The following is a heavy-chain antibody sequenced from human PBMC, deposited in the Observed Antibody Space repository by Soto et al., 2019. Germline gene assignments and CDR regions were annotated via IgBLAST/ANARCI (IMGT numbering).Heavy chain of an antibody. CDR3: TLQLSGPY. CDR2: ISGSGGST. CDR1: GFTFSSSA. D-gene: IGHD1-1*01. Sequence: PGGSLRLSCAASGFTFSSSAMSWVRQAPGKRLEWVSTISGSGGSTYYADSVKGRFTVSRDNSKNTLYLQMNSMRAEDTALYYCTLQLSGPYLGQGTLVTVSS. V-gene: IGHV3-23*01. J-gene: IGHJ4*02.